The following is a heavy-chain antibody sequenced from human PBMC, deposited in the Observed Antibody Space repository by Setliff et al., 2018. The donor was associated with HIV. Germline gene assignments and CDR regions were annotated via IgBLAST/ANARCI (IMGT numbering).Heavy chain of an antibody. CDR3: ARARITMTGGRLEPYAFDR. CDR2: VHSTGTT. V-gene: IGHV4-61*02. CDR1: GGSIASGAYY. J-gene: IGHJ3*01. D-gene: IGHD3-22*01. Sequence: PSETLSLTCTVSGGSIASGAYYWSWIRQPAGEGLEYIGRVHSTGTTIYNPSLKSRVTMSVDTSKNQLSLKLRSVTAADTAVYYCARARITMTGGRLEPYAFDRWGQGTKVTVSS.